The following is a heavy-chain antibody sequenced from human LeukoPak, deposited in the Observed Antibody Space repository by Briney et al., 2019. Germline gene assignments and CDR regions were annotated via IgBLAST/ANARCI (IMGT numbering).Heavy chain of an antibody. CDR1: GGSINSYY. CDR2: IHYTGST. CDR3: ARGGYYGSGNDFRFDP. D-gene: IGHD3-10*01. V-gene: IGHV4-59*01. Sequence: SGALSLTFSVAGGSINSYYWRWSRRPPGKGGEGSGSIHYTGSTNYLPSLKRRVTLSVDTSNHQFSLKLSSVTAADTAIYYCARGGYYGSGNDFRFDPWGQGTLVTVSS. J-gene: IGHJ5*02.